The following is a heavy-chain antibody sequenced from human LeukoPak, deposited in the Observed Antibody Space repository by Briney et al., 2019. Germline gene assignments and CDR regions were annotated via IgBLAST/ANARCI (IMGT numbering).Heavy chain of an antibody. J-gene: IGHJ6*02. CDR1: GGSFSGYY. CDR2: INHSGST. CDR3: ARGRGFGVWASYYYYGMDV. D-gene: IGHD3-16*01. Sequence: SETLSLTCAVYGGSFSGYYWSWIRQPPGKGLEWIGEINHSGSTNYNPSLKSRVTISVDTSKNQFSLKLSSVTAADTAVYYCARGRGFGVWASYYYYGMDVWGQGTTVTVSS. V-gene: IGHV4-34*01.